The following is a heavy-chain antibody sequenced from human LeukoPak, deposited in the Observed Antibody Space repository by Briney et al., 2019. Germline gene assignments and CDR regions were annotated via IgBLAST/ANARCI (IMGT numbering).Heavy chain of an antibody. Sequence: ASVKVSCKASGYTFTSYGISWVRQAPGQGLEWMGWISAYNGNTNYAQKLQGRVTMTTDTSTSTAYMELRSLRSDDTAVYYCARGLWFGEDYYYMDVWGKGTTVTVSS. CDR3: ARGLWFGEDYYYMDV. CDR1: GYTFTSYG. V-gene: IGHV1-18*04. CDR2: ISAYNGNT. D-gene: IGHD3-10*01. J-gene: IGHJ6*03.